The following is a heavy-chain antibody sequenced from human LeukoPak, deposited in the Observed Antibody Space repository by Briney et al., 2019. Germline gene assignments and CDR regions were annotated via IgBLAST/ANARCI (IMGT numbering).Heavy chain of an antibody. Sequence: PGGSLRLSCTASRFAFKNAWMSWVRQAPGRGLEWIARIKSKTDGDTIDYAAPVQVRFTISRDDSENTLFLQMNSLKSEDTAVYYCTTDPRFWGKGTLVIVSS. V-gene: IGHV3-15*01. CDR1: RFAFKNAW. CDR2: IKSKTDGDTI. J-gene: IGHJ4*02. CDR3: TTDPRF. D-gene: IGHD3-3*01.